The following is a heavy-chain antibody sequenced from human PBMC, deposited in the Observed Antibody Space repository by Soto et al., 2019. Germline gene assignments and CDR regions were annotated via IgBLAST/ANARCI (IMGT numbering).Heavy chain of an antibody. Sequence: ASETLSLTCAVYGGSFSGYYWSWIRQPPGKGLEWIGEINHSGSTNYNPSLKSRVTISVDTSKNQFSLKLSSVTAADTAVYYCARERCSSTSCYYDAFDIWGQGTMVIVS. CDR2: INHSGST. CDR3: ARERCSSTSCYYDAFDI. J-gene: IGHJ3*02. CDR1: GGSFSGYY. D-gene: IGHD2-2*01. V-gene: IGHV4-34*01.